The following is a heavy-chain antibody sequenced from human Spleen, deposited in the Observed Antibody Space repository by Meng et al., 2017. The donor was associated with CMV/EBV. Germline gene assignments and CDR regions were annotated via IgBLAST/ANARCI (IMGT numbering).Heavy chain of an antibody. J-gene: IGHJ4*02. D-gene: IGHD1-1*01. V-gene: IGHV3-33*01. CDR3: ARNLWNHFED. Sequence: GGSLRLSCAGSGFTFINYGMHWVRQAPGKGLEWVAVIWYDGSNKYYVDSVKGRFTISRDNSKNTLYLQMNSLRAEDTAVYYCARNLWNHFEDWGRGTLVTVSS. CDR1: GFTFINYG. CDR2: IWYDGSNK.